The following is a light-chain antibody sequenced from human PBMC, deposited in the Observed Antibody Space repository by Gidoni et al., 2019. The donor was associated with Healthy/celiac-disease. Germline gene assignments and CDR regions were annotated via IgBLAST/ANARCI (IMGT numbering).Light chain of an antibody. Sequence: RVTITCQASQDISNYLNWYQQKPGKAPKLLIYDASNLETGVPSRFSGSGSGTDFTFTISSLQPEDIATYYCQQYDNIFTFGPGTKVDIK. V-gene: IGKV1-33*01. CDR3: QQYDNIFT. CDR1: QDISNY. J-gene: IGKJ3*01. CDR2: DAS.